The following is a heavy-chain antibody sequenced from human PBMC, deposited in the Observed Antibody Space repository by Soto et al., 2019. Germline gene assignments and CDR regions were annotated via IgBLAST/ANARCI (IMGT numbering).Heavy chain of an antibody. CDR2: IIPIFGTA. D-gene: IGHD2-2*01. V-gene: IGHV1-69*13. J-gene: IGHJ6*02. CDR3: ARLGAGGAVVVPAAMGYYYYGMDV. CDR1: GGTFSSYA. Sequence: SVKVSCKASGGTFSSYAISWVRQAPGQGLEWMGGIIPIFGTANYAQKFQGRVTITADESTSTAYMELSSLRSEDTAVYYCARLGAGGAVVVPAAMGYYYYGMDVWGQGTTVTVSS.